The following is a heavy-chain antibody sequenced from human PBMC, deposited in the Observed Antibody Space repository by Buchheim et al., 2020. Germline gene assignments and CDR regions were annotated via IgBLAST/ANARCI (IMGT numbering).Heavy chain of an antibody. CDR1: GGSISSYY. V-gene: IGHV4-59*01. J-gene: IGHJ4*02. Sequence: QVQLQESGPGLVKPSETLSLTCTVSGGSISSYYWSWIRQPPGKGLEWIGYIYYSGSTNYNPSLTRRVTISVATSKNQFSLKLSSVTAADTAVYYCARGYSGYEYYFDYWGQGTL. CDR2: IYYSGST. CDR3: ARGYSGYEYYFDY. D-gene: IGHD5-12*01.